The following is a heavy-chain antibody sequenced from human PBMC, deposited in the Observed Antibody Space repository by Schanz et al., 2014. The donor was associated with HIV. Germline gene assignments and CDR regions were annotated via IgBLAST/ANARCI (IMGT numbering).Heavy chain of an antibody. CDR2: ASAHNGDT. CDR1: NYTFSYYG. Sequence: QVQLVQSGAEVKKPGASVKVSCRASNYTFSYYGISWVRQAPGQGLEWVGWASAHNGDTKYIQKVQGRVTMTTDTSRSTAYLELRSLRSDDTAVYYCARDKTVATWAYYYGMDVWGQGTTVTVSS. D-gene: IGHD4-4*01. V-gene: IGHV1-18*01. CDR3: ARDKTVATWAYYYGMDV. J-gene: IGHJ6*02.